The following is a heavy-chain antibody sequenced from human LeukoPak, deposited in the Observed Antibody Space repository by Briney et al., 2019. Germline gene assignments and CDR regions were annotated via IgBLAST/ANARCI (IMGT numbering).Heavy chain of an antibody. J-gene: IGHJ6*03. V-gene: IGHV4-34*04. CDR2: INHRGST. CDR1: GGSFSGYY. CDR3: ARRAAGYRAYYYYYYMDV. D-gene: IGHD5-24*01. Sequence: KPSETLSLTCAVYGGSFSGYYWSWIRQPPGKGLEWIGEINHRGSTNTPPSLKSRPIISVDTSTNQFSLKLRSVPAADTAVYYCARRAAGYRAYYYYYYMDVWGKGTTVTVSS.